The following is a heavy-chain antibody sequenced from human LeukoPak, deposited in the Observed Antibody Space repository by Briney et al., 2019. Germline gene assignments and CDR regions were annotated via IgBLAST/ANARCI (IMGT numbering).Heavy chain of an antibody. Sequence: SVKVSCKAFGGTFSSHAVSWVRQAPGQGLEWMGGIIPIFGTTNYAQKFQGRVTITADERTSKAYMELSSLRSDDSAVYYCAGGGITMVRGVINPPAGYWGQGTLVTVSS. CDR3: AGGGITMVRGVINPPAGY. CDR2: IIPIFGTT. V-gene: IGHV1-69*13. J-gene: IGHJ4*02. D-gene: IGHD3-10*01. CDR1: GGTFSSHA.